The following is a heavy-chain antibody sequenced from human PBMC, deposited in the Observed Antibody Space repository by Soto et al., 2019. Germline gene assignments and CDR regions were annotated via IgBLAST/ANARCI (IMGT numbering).Heavy chain of an antibody. J-gene: IGHJ5*02. CDR2: IVVGSGNT. D-gene: IGHD3-3*01. Sequence: SVKVSCKASGFTFSSSTVQWVRQARGQRLEWIGWIVVGSGNTDYAQKFQERVTITRDMSTSAVYMELSSLRSDDTAVYYCAAVDYDFWSGYYGPWGQGTLVTVSS. CDR3: AAVDYDFWSGYYGP. V-gene: IGHV1-58*01. CDR1: GFTFSSST.